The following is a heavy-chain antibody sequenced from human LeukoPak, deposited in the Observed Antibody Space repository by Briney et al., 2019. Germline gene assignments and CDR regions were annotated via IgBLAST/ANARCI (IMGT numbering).Heavy chain of an antibody. CDR1: GFTFSSYW. Sequence: GGSLRLSCAASGFTFSSYWMHWVRQAPGKGLVWVSRIDSDGSSTSYADSVKGRFTISRDNAKNTLYLQMNSLRAEDTAVYYCARERKLMGFDYWGQGTLVTVSS. V-gene: IGHV3-74*01. D-gene: IGHD2-8*01. J-gene: IGHJ4*02. CDR3: ARERKLMGFDY. CDR2: IDSDGSST.